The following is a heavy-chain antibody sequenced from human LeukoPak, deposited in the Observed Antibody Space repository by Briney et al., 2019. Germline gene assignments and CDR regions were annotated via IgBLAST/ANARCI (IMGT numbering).Heavy chain of an antibody. J-gene: IGHJ6*02. CDR2: IYYSGSN. V-gene: IGHV4-59*01. CDR1: GGSMSRYY. D-gene: IGHD1-14*01. Sequence: SETLSLTCTVSGGSMSRYYWRWLRETPGKGVEGLGYIYYSGSNNYNPSLKSRVTISVDTSKNQFSLKLSSVTAADTAVYYCARGEVNLYYYYGMDVRGQGTTGTVSS. CDR3: ARGEVNLYYYYGMDV.